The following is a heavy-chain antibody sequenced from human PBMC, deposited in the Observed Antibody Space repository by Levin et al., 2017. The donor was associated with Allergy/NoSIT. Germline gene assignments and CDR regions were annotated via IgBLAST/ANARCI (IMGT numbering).Heavy chain of an antibody. V-gene: IGHV3-7*01. J-gene: IGHJ4*02. Sequence: PGESLKISCAASGFTFSSYWMSWVRQAPGKGLEWVANIKQDGSEKYYVDSVKGRFTISRDNAKNSLYLQMNSLRAEDTAVYYCARDSLPAGRGGGWGQGTLVTVSS. CDR3: ARDSLPAGRGGG. CDR2: IKQDGSEK. CDR1: GFTFSSYW. D-gene: IGHD2-2*01.